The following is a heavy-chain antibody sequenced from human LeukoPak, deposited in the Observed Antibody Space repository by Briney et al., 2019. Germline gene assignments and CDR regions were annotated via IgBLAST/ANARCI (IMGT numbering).Heavy chain of an antibody. CDR2: INPNSGGT. CDR1: GYTFTSYG. J-gene: IGHJ6*03. CDR3: ATSYSSGWYPSYYYYYYMDV. V-gene: IGHV1-2*02. Sequence: ASVKVSCKASGYTFTSYGISWVRQAPGQGLEWMGWINPNSGGTNYAQKFQGRVTMTRDTSISTAYMELSRLRSDDTAVYYCATSYSSGWYPSYYYYYYMDVWGKGTTVTISS. D-gene: IGHD6-19*01.